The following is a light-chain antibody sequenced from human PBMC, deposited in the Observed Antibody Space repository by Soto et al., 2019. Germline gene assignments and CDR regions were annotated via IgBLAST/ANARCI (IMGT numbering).Light chain of an antibody. CDR3: SSYSGSSTLYV. J-gene: IGLJ1*01. V-gene: IGLV2-14*03. CDR1: SSDVGGYNY. CDR2: DVS. Sequence: QSALTQPASVSGSPGQSITISCTGTSSDVGGYNYVSWYQHHPGKAPKLIIYDVSSRPSGVSNRFSGSKSGNTASLTISGLQAEDEADYSCSSYSGSSTLYVFGTGTKLNVL.